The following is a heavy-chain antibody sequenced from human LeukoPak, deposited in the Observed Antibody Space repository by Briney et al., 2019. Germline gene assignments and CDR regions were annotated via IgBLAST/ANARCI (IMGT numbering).Heavy chain of an antibody. CDR1: GGSFSSYV. D-gene: IGHD3-16*02. Sequence: GASVKVSCKASGGSFSSYVITWVRQAPGQGLEWMGRIIPVLGVSNFAQKFQGRVTITADKSTNTAHMELSRLESGDTAVYYCTREGVYAPDPSSYHRGAFDIWGQGTVVIVSS. J-gene: IGHJ3*02. CDR2: IIPVLGVS. CDR3: TREGVYAPDPSSYHRGAFDI. V-gene: IGHV1-69*04.